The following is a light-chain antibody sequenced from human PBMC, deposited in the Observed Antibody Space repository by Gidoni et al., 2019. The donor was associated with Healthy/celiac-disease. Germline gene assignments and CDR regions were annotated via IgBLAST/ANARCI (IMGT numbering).Light chain of an antibody. V-gene: IGKV1-39*01. Sequence: DIQMTQSPSSLSASVGDRVTITCRASQSISSYLNWYQQKPGKAPKLLIYAASSLQSGVPSRFSVSGSGTDFTLTISSLQPEDFATYYCQQSYSTPAVSITFGPGTKVDIK. CDR3: QQSYSTPAVSIT. CDR1: QSISSY. CDR2: AAS. J-gene: IGKJ3*01.